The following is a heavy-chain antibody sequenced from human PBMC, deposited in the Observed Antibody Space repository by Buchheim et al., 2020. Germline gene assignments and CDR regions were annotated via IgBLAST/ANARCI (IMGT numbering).Heavy chain of an antibody. J-gene: IGHJ6*02. CDR1: GYRFTSDW. CDR2: IYFGDSDV. D-gene: IGHD5-18*01. Sequence: EVQLVQSGAELKQSGESLKISCKSSGYRFTSDWIAWVRQMPGKGLEWMGMIYFGDSDVKYSPSFEGQGTISADKSINTAFPQWGALKASDTGIYYCARLRQEESAMGGDYYYYFLAMDVWGQGTT. CDR3: ARLRQEESAMGGDYYYYFLAMDV. V-gene: IGHV5-51*03.